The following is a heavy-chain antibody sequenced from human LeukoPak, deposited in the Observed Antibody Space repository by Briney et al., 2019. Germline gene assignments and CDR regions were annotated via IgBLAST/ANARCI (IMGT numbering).Heavy chain of an antibody. V-gene: IGHV3-15*01. Sequence: GGSLRLPCAASGFTFSNAWMSWVRQAPGKGPEWVGRVKSKAYGGTADYAAPVKGRFTISRDDSKDTLYLQMNSLKTEDTAVYHCTRYDSSGYYAYEYWGQGTLVTVSS. CDR2: VKSKAYGGTA. CDR3: TRYDSSGYYAYEY. D-gene: IGHD3-22*01. CDR1: GFTFSNAW. J-gene: IGHJ4*02.